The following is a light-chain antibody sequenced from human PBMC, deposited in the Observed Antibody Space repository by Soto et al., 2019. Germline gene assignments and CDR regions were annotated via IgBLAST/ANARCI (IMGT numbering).Light chain of an antibody. Sequence: PSTLYASVGDRVTITFRASQSISSWLAWYQQKPGKAPKLLIYDASSLESEVPSRFSGSGSGTEFTLIISNLQPDDFATYYCQQYNTYSPFGQGTRLAIK. CDR2: DAS. CDR3: QQYNTYSP. V-gene: IGKV1-5*01. J-gene: IGKJ5*01. CDR1: QSISSW.